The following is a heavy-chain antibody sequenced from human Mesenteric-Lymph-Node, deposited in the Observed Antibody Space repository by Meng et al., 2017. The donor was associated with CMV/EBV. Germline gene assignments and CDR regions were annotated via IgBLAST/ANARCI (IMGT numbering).Heavy chain of an antibody. CDR3: ARDRPLYYDFWSGYSYDCCDAFDI. CDR1: GFTVSSNY. CDR2: IYSGGST. D-gene: IGHD3-3*01. V-gene: IGHV3-53*01. Sequence: GESLKISCAASGFTVSSNYMSWVRQAPGKGLEWVSVIYSGGSTYYADSVKGRFTISRDNSKNTLYPQMNSLRAEDTAVYYCARDRPLYYDFWSGYSYDCCDAFDIWGQGTMVTVSS. J-gene: IGHJ3*02.